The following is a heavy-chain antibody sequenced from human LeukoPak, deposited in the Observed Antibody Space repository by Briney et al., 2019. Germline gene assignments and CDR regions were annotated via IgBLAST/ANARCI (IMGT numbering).Heavy chain of an antibody. D-gene: IGHD6-19*01. J-gene: IGHJ3*02. CDR1: GFTVSSNY. CDR3: ARERTGGGWYGAFDI. Sequence: GGSLRLSCAASGFTVSSNYMSWVRQAPGKGLEWVSSISSSSSYIYYADSVKGRFTISRDNAKNSLYLQMNSLRAEDTAVYYCARERTGGGWYGAFDIWGQGKMVTVSS. V-gene: IGHV3-21*01. CDR2: ISSSSSYI.